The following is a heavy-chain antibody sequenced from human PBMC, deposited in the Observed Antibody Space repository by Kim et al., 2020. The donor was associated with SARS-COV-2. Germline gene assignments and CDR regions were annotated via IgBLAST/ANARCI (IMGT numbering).Heavy chain of an antibody. D-gene: IGHD5-18*01. CDR2: IDPSDSYT. J-gene: IGHJ4*02. Sequence: GESLKISCKGSGYSFTSYWISWVRQMPGKGLEWMGRIDPSDSYTNYSPSFQGHVTISADKSISTAYLQWSSLKASDTAMYYCARHLGGYSYEFDYWGQGTLVTVSS. V-gene: IGHV5-10-1*01. CDR3: ARHLGGYSYEFDY. CDR1: GYSFTSYW.